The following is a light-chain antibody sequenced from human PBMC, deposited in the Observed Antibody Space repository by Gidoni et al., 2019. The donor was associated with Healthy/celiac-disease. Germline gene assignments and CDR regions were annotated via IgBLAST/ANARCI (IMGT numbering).Light chain of an antibody. J-gene: IGKJ3*01. V-gene: IGKV1-33*01. CDR1: QDISNY. Sequence: IQRTQSPSSLSASVGDSVTITCQASQDISNYLNWYQQKPGQAPKLLIYDASNLETGVPSMFSGSGSGTDFTFTISSLQPEDIATYYCQQYDNLPFTFGPGTKVDIK. CDR2: DAS. CDR3: QQYDNLPFT.